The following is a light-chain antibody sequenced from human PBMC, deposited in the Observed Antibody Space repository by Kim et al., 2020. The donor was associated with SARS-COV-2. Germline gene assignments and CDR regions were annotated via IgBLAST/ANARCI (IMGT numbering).Light chain of an antibody. CDR1: RSDVGGYNF. Sequence: GHSVTISCTGTRSDVGGYNFVSWFQQHPGKAPKLMIYEVPKRPSGVPDRFSGSKSGNAASLTVSGLQAEDEADYYCSSYASSSSYVFGSGTKVTVL. J-gene: IGLJ1*01. V-gene: IGLV2-8*01. CDR2: EVP. CDR3: SSYASSSSYV.